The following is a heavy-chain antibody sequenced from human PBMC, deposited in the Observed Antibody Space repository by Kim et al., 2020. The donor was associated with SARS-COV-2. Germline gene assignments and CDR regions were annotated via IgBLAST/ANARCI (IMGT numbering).Heavy chain of an antibody. D-gene: IGHD3-3*01. V-gene: IGHV1-18*04. CDR1: GYTFTTYG. CDR2: ISAYYGYT. J-gene: IGHJ1*01. CDR3: VREGQEGVGATVYFKH. Sequence: ASVKVSCETSGYTFTTYGLSWVRQAPGQGLEWMGWISAYYGYTKYAEKVRGRVTMTRDTSTRTVYMELRDLRFDDTAMYYCVREGQEGVGATVYFKHWGQ.